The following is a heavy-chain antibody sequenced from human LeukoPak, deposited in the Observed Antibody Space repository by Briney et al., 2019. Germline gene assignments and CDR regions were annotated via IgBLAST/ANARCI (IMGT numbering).Heavy chain of an antibody. Sequence: GASVKVSCKASGCTFTSYGISWVRQAPGQGLEWMGWISAYNGNTNYAQKLQGRVTMTTDTSTSTAYMELRSLRSDDTAVYYCARDIHGDYVGWFDPWGQGTLVTVSS. V-gene: IGHV1-18*01. J-gene: IGHJ5*02. D-gene: IGHD4-17*01. CDR2: ISAYNGNT. CDR3: ARDIHGDYVGWFDP. CDR1: GCTFTSYG.